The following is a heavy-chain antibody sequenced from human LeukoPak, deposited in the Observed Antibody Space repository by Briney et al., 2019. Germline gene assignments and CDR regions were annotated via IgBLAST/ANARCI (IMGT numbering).Heavy chain of an antibody. CDR2: INPSGGST. CDR1: GYTFTSYY. V-gene: IGHV1-46*01. Sequence: GASVKVSCKASGYTFTSYYMHWVRQAPGQGLEWMGIINPSGGSTSYAQKFQGRVTMTRDTSTSTVYMELSSLRSEDTAVYYCAREWLRFGDYYYGMDVWGQGTTVTVSS. D-gene: IGHD5-12*01. CDR3: AREWLRFGDYYYGMDV. J-gene: IGHJ6*02.